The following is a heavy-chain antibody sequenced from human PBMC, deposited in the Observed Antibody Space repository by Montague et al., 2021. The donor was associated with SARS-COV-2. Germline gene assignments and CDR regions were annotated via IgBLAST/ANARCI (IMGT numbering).Heavy chain of an antibody. Sequence: SLRLSCAASGFTFNTYDMHWVRQAIGKGLEWVSSIGTPGDTYYPGSVKGRFTISRENAKNSLYLQMNSLRAGDTAVYYCARGGYCSGSNCLYFDSWGQGTLVTVSS. CDR3: ARGGYCSGSNCLYFDS. CDR1: GFTFNTYD. CDR2: IGTPGDT. D-gene: IGHD2-15*01. V-gene: IGHV3-13*01. J-gene: IGHJ4*02.